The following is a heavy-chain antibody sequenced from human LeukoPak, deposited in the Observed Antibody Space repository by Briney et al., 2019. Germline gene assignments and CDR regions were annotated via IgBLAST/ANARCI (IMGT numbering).Heavy chain of an antibody. Sequence: GGSVKLSCKASGYTFTSDDINWGRHGTGQGLEWMGWMNPNRGNTAYAQKFQGRVTMTRNTSISTAYMELSSLRSEDTAVYYCARGGGYYDFWSGYPQGYYYMDVWGKGTTVTVSS. CDR2: MNPNRGNT. J-gene: IGHJ6*03. V-gene: IGHV1-8*01. CDR3: ARGGGYYDFWSGYPQGYYYMDV. CDR1: GYTFTSDD. D-gene: IGHD3-3*01.